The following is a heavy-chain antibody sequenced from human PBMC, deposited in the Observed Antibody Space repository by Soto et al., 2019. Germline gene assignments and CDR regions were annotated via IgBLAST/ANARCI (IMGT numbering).Heavy chain of an antibody. V-gene: IGHV4-39*01. J-gene: IGHJ4*02. CDR3: ARHPHPYYDILTGDPGDY. Sequence: TLSLTCTVSGGSISSSSYYWGWIRQPPGKGLEWIGSIYYSGSTYYNPSLKSRVTISVDTSKNQFSLKLSSVTAADTAVYYCARHPHPYYDILTGDPGDYWGQGTLVTVSS. CDR2: IYYSGST. CDR1: GGSISSSSYY. D-gene: IGHD3-9*01.